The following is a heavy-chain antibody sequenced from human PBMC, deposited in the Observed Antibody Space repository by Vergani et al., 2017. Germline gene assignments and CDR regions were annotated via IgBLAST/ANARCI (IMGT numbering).Heavy chain of an antibody. Sequence: QLQLQESGPGLVKPSETLSLTCTVSGGSISSSSYYWGWIRQPPGKGLEWIGSIYYSGSTYYNPSLKSRVSISVDTSKNQFSLKLSSVTAADTAVYYCARVGLRFLLYYYYYMDVWGKGTTVTVSS. J-gene: IGHJ6*03. CDR1: GGSISSSSYY. CDR2: IYYSGST. CDR3: ARVGLRFLLYYYYYMDV. D-gene: IGHD3-3*01. V-gene: IGHV4-39*07.